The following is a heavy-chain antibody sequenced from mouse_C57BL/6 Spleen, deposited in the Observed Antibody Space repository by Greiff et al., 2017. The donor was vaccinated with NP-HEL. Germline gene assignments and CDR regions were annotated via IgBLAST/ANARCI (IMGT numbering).Heavy chain of an antibody. CDR1: GFTFSDYG. J-gene: IGHJ3*01. CDR2: ISSGSSTI. CDR3: ARFYDGLAWFAY. D-gene: IGHD2-3*01. V-gene: IGHV5-17*01. Sequence: EVKLEESGGGLVKPGGSLKLSCAASGFTFSDYGMHWVRQAPEKGLEWVAYISSGSSTIYYADTVKGRFTISRDNAKNTLFLQMTSLRSEDTAMYYCARFYDGLAWFAYWGQGTLVTVSA.